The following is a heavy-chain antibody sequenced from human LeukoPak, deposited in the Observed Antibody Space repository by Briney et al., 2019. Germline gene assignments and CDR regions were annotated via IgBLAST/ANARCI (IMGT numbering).Heavy chain of an antibody. Sequence: ASVKVSCKASGYTFTGYYMHWVRQAPGQGLEWMGWINPNSGGTNYAQKFQGRVTMTRDTPISTAYMELSRLRSDDTAVYYCARGAPPRYFTMIVVVITPFDYWGQGTLVTVSS. D-gene: IGHD3-22*01. V-gene: IGHV1-2*02. J-gene: IGHJ4*02. CDR2: INPNSGGT. CDR1: GYTFTGYY. CDR3: ARGAPPRYFTMIVVVITPFDY.